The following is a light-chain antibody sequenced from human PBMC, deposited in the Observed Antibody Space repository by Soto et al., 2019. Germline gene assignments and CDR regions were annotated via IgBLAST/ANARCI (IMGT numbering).Light chain of an antibody. Sequence: QSVLTQPSSVSGSPGQSITISCTGTISDVGSYNLVSWYQQHPGKAPKLMIYEVSNRPSGVSHRFSGSKSGNTASLTISGLQAEDEADYYCSSYTSSSTLFFRTGTKVTVL. V-gene: IGLV2-14*02. CDR2: EVS. CDR3: SSYTSSSTLF. J-gene: IGLJ1*01. CDR1: ISDVGSYNL.